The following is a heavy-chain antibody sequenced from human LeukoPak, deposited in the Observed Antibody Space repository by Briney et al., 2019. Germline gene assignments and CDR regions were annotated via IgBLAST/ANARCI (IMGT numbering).Heavy chain of an antibody. CDR3: VRGPYSSSWYYYYYYMDV. CDR2: INDSGST. CDR1: GGSFSGYY. J-gene: IGHJ6*03. V-gene: IGHV4-34*01. Sequence: SETLSLTCAVYGGSFSGYYWSWIRQPPGKGLEWIGEINDSGSTNYNPSLKSRVTMSVDTSKNQISLKLTSVTAADTAVYYCVRGPYSSSWYYYYYYMDVWGKGTTVTVSS. D-gene: IGHD6-13*01.